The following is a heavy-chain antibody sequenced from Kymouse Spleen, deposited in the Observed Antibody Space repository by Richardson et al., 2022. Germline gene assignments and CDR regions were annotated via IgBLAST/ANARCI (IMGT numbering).Heavy chain of an antibody. J-gene: IGHJ5*02. V-gene: IGHV3-33*01. CDR3: ASSSGWYPNWFDP. CDR2: IWYDGSNK. D-gene: IGHD6-19*01. CDR1: GFTFSSYG. Sequence: QVQLVESGGGVVQPGRSLRLSCAASGFTFSSYGMHWVRQAPGKGLEWVAVIWYDGSNKYYADSVKGRFTISRDNSKNTLYLQMNSLRAEDTAVYYCASSSGWYPNWFDPWGQGTLVTVSS.